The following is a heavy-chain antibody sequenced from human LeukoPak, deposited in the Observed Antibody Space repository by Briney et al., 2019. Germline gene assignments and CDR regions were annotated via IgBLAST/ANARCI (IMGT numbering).Heavy chain of an antibody. V-gene: IGHV1-69*04. J-gene: IGHJ6*02. Sequence: ASVKVSCKASGGTFSSNAISWVRQAPGQGLEWMGRIIPVVGVTNYAQKFQGRVTITADIPTSTAYMELSSLRSEDTAVYYCARIQAVGVPVAIDAYYSYGMDVWGQGTTVTVSS. CDR3: ARIQAVGVPVAIDAYYSYGMDV. D-gene: IGHD2-2*02. CDR2: IIPVVGVT. CDR1: GGTFSSNA.